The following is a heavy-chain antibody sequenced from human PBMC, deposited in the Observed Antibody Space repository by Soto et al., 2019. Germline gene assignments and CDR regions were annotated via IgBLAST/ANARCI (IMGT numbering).Heavy chain of an antibody. CDR1: GYSFISYW. D-gene: IGHD6-6*01. Sequence: PGESLKISCKGSGYSFISYWIGWVRQMPGKGLEWMGIIYPGDSDTRYSPSFQGQVTISADKSISTAYLQWSSLKASDTAMYYCARRSRGSSSHYGMDVWGQGTTVTVSS. CDR3: ARRSRGSSSHYGMDV. CDR2: IYPGDSDT. V-gene: IGHV5-51*01. J-gene: IGHJ6*02.